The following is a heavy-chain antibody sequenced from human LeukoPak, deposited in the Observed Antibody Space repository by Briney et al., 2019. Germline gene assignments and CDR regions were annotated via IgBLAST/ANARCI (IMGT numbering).Heavy chain of an antibody. CDR1: GGSISSYY. CDR2: IYHSGDT. J-gene: IGHJ4*02. CDR3: ARNLIPEQLVLNF. D-gene: IGHD6-13*01. Sequence: SETLSLTCTVSGGSISSYYWSWIRQPPGKGLEWIGEIYHSGDTNYNPSLKSRVTISVDTSKNQFSLNLRSVTPEDTAVYYCARNLIPEQLVLNFWGQGTLVTVSS. V-gene: IGHV4-34*01.